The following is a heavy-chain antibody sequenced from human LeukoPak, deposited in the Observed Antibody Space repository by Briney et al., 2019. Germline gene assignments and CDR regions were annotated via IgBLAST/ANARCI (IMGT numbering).Heavy chain of an antibody. CDR3: AKGAGYFDYVWGSYDYYYAMDV. D-gene: IGHD3-16*01. CDR2: ISGSGGST. CDR1: GFTFSSYA. Sequence: GGSLRLSCAASGFTFSSYAMSWVRQAPGKGLEWVSAISGSGGSTYYADSVKGRFTISRDNSKNTLYLQMNSLRAEDTAVYYCAKGAGYFDYVWGSYDYYYAMDVWGQGTTVTVSS. V-gene: IGHV3-23*01. J-gene: IGHJ6*02.